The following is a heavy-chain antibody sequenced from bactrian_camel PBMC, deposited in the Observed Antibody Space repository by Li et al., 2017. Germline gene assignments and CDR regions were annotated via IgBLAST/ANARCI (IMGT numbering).Heavy chain of an antibody. CDR2: INDDGGRT. CDR1: GFTFSRYW. V-gene: IGHV3S1*01. J-gene: IGHJ4*01. Sequence: HVQLVESGGGLVQPGGSLRLSCATSGFTFSRYWMTWVRQAPGKGLEWVSAINDDGGRTYYADSVKDRFTISRDNDKNTLYLQLNSLKTEDTALYYCAQNGGNWGGEYNSWGQGTQVTVS. D-gene: IGHD5*01. CDR3: AQNGGNWGGEYNS.